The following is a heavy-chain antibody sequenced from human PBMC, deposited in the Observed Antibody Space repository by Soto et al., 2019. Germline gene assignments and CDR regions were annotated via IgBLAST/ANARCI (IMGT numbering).Heavy chain of an antibody. CDR1: GYTFTSYA. J-gene: IGHJ4*02. V-gene: IGHV1-3*01. CDR2: INAGNGNT. D-gene: IGHD3-22*01. Sequence: GASVKVSCKASGYTFTSYAIHLVRQAPGQRLEWMGWINAGNGNTKYSQKFQGRVTITRDTSASTAYMELSSLRSEDTAVYYCARDSSGYYPFDYWGQGTLVTVSS. CDR3: ARDSSGYYPFDY.